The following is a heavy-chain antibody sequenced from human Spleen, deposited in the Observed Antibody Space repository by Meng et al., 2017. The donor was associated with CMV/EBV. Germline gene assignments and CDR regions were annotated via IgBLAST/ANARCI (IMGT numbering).Heavy chain of an antibody. CDR2: IYHSGST. CDR3: ARGDGTIPGKFGVVIKANYFDY. D-gene: IGHD3-3*01. V-gene: IGHV4-38-2*02. J-gene: IGHJ4*02. Sequence: GSLRLSCTVSGYSISSGYYWGWIRQPPGKGLEWIGSIYHSGSTYYNPSLKSRVTISVDTSKNQFSLKLSSVTAADTAVYYCARGDGTIPGKFGVVIKANYFDYWGQGTLVTVSS. CDR1: GYSISSGYY.